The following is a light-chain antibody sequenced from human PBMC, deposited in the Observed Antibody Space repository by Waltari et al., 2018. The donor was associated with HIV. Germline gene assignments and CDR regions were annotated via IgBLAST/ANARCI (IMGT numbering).Light chain of an antibody. J-gene: IGLJ1*01. CDR2: KDS. Sequence: SHVMTQPPSVSAAPRQTDRITCGGNNIGRKPVHWYQRQPGQAPVLVINKDSDRPSGIPERFSGSNPGNTATLTISRVEAGDEADYYCQVWDSSSDHFYVFGTGTKVTVL. CDR1: NIGRKP. V-gene: IGLV3-21*02. CDR3: QVWDSSSDHFYV.